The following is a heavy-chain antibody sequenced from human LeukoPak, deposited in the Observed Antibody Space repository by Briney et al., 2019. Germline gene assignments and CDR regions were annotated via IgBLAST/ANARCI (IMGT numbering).Heavy chain of an antibody. CDR2: IGASGAYT. CDR1: GFTFSSYA. J-gene: IGHJ4*02. Sequence: PGGSLRLSCAVSGFTFSSYAMNWVRQAPGKGLEWVSAIGASGAYTFYAVSVKGRFTISRDNSRNTLYLQMNSLRAEDTAVYYCARRPTMTTVTTPSWRVCDSWGQGTLVTVSS. V-gene: IGHV3-23*01. D-gene: IGHD4-17*01. CDR3: ARRPTMTTVTTPSWRVCDS.